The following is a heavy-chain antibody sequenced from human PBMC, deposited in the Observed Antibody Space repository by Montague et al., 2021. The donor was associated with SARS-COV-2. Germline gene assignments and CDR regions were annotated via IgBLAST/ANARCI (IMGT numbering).Heavy chain of an antibody. J-gene: IGHJ4*02. CDR3: ARSGLSGSYDY. CDR2: ITNNGVST. Sequence: SLRLSCAASGFTFSTYAMHWVRQAPGKGLEFVSAITNNGVSTYYASSVKGRFTTSRDNSKNTLYLQMGRLRSEDMAVYFCARSGLSGSYDYWGRGTLVTVSS. D-gene: IGHD1-26*01. CDR1: GFTFSTYA. V-gene: IGHV3-64*01.